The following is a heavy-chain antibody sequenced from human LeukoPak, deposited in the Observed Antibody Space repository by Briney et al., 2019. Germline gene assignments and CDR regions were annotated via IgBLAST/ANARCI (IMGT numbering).Heavy chain of an antibody. CDR3: ARGDVFSGDH. CDR1: GFRFTNFW. Sequence: GGSLRLSCAVSGFRFTNFWMSWVRQAPGRGLEWVANIHPEGNEKYHVESVKGRFTISRDNTKNLLFLQMNGLRVEDTAVYYCARGDVFSGDHWGQGTLVTVSS. J-gene: IGHJ4*02. V-gene: IGHV3-7*04. CDR2: IHPEGNEK.